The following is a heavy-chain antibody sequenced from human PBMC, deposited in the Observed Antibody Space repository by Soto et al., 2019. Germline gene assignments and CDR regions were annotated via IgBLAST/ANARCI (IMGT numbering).Heavy chain of an antibody. V-gene: IGHV5-51*01. CDR1: GYTFTSYW. Sequence: GESLKISCRGSGYTFTSYWIAWVRQRPGKGLEWLGIIYPDDSDTRYSPSFQGQVTISADKSINTAYLQWSSLKASDTATYYCARKGSNGGMYFYGMDVWGQGTTVTVSS. D-gene: IGHD4-17*01. CDR3: ARKGSNGGMYFYGMDV. J-gene: IGHJ6*02. CDR2: IYPDDSDT.